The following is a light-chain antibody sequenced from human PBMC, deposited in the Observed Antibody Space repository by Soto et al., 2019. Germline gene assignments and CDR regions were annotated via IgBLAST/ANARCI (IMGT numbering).Light chain of an antibody. Sequence: QSVLTQPASGSGSPGQSITISCTGTSSDVGGYNSVSWYQQHPGKAPKLMIYDVSNRPSGVSNRFSGSKSGNTASLTISGLQAEDEADYYCSSYTSGTTLVFGGGTKLTVL. CDR3: SSYTSGTTLV. V-gene: IGLV2-14*01. J-gene: IGLJ2*01. CDR1: SSDVGGYNS. CDR2: DVS.